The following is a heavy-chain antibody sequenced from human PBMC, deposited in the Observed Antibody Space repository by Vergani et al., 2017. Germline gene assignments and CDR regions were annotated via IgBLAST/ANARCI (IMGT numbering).Heavy chain of an antibody. D-gene: IGHD7-27*01. CDR3: ARRDAGAWFDP. CDR1: GFTFDDYA. J-gene: IGHJ5*02. CDR2: ISWNSGSI. Sequence: EVQLVESGGGLVQPGRSLRLSCAASGFTFDDYAMHWVRQAPGKGLEWVSGISWNSGSIGYADSVKGRFTISRDNAKNSLYLQMNSLRAEDTALYYCARRDAGAWFDPWGQGTLVTVSS. V-gene: IGHV3-9*01.